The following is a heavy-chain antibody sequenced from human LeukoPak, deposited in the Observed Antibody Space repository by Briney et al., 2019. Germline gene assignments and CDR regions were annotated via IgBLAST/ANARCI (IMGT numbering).Heavy chain of an antibody. J-gene: IGHJ6*03. CDR1: GFTFSNHA. CDR2: ISSSGSST. CDR3: AKRSPGTSSLFYYYMDV. D-gene: IGHD1-26*01. Sequence: GGSMRLSCAASGFTFSNHAMSWVRQAPGKGLEWVSGISSSGSSTFFADHVKGRFTISRDNAKNSLYLQMNTLQAEDTAVYYCAKRSPGTSSLFYYYMDVWGKGTTVTVSS. V-gene: IGHV3-23*01.